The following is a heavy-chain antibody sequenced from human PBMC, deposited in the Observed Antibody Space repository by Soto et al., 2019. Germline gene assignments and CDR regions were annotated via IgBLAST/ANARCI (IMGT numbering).Heavy chain of an antibody. J-gene: IGHJ6*02. Sequence: PGESLKISCKGSGYSFTIYWIGWVRQMPGKGLEWMGIIYPGDSDTRYSPSFQGQVTISADKSISTAYLQWSSLKASDTAMYYCARXSMYSSSWYSPYYGMDVWGQGTTVTVSS. CDR3: ARXSMYSSSWYSPYYGMDV. D-gene: IGHD6-13*01. V-gene: IGHV5-51*01. CDR2: IYPGDSDT. CDR1: GYSFTIYW.